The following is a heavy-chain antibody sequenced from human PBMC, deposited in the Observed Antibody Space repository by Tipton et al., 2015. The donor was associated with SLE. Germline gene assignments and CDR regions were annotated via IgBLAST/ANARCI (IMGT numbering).Heavy chain of an antibody. CDR2: ISWDGGST. D-gene: IGHD2-2*02. V-gene: IGHV3-43D*04. CDR1: GFTFDDYA. J-gene: IGHJ4*01. CDR3: ARVYCSSTSCYTGGFDY. Sequence: SLRLSCAASGFTFDDYAMHWVRQAPGKGLEWVSLISWDGGSTYYADSVKGRFTISRDNSKNSLYLQMNSLRAEDTALYYCARVYCSSTSCYTGGFDYWGHGTLVTVSS.